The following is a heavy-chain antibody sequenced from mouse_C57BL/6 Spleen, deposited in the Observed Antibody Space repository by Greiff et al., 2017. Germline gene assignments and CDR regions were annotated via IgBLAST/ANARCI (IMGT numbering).Heavy chain of an antibody. CDR1: GYTFTDYY. Sequence: QVQLQQSGAELVKPGASVKISCKASGYTFTDYYINWVKQRPGQGLEWIGKIGPGSGSTYYNEKFKGKATLTADKSSSTAYMQLSSLTSEDSAVYFCASPLYYYGSSTFAYWGQGTLVTVSA. CDR2: IGPGSGST. J-gene: IGHJ3*01. V-gene: IGHV1-77*01. D-gene: IGHD1-1*01. CDR3: ASPLYYYGSSTFAY.